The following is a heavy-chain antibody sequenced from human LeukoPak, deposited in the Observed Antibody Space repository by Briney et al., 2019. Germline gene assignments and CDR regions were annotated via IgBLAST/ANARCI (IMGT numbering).Heavy chain of an antibody. CDR1: GFTFNNYG. J-gene: IGHJ4*02. CDR3: ARKAARTSGYDY. D-gene: IGHD3-22*01. CDR2: IADGGETT. Sequence: GGSLRLSCAVSGFTFNNYGMSWVRQAPGMGLEWVSAIADGGETTYYADSVKGRFTISRDYSKNTLRLQMNSVRAEDTAVYYCARKAARTSGYDYWGQGILVTVSS. V-gene: IGHV3-23*01.